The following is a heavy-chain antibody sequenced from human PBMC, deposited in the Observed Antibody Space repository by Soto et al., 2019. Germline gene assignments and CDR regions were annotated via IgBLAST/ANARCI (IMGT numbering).Heavy chain of an antibody. CDR2: VNYSGRP. Sequence: QVHLQQWGAGLLRPSETLSLTCGISGGSFGGYYWTWIRQPPGKGLEWIGEVNYSGRPNYNPSLMSRVTVSLDMTNNSFSLTLNSVTAADTAFYYCTRGGGPSSSYFWFDSWGQGPLVTVSS. D-gene: IGHD6-13*01. CDR1: GGSFGGYY. J-gene: IGHJ5*01. CDR3: TRGGGPSSSYFWFDS. V-gene: IGHV4-34*02.